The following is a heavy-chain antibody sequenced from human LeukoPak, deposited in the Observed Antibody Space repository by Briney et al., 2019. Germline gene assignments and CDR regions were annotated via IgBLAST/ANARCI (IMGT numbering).Heavy chain of an antibody. V-gene: IGHV3-23*01. Sequence: GGSLRLSCAASGFTFSSYAMSWVRQAPGKGLEWVSAISGSGGSTYYADSVKGRFTISRDNSKNTLYLQMNSLRAEDTAVYYCARVELWSTYYFDYWGQGTLVTISS. J-gene: IGHJ4*02. CDR3: ARVELWSTYYFDY. D-gene: IGHD1-26*01. CDR1: GFTFSSYA. CDR2: ISGSGGST.